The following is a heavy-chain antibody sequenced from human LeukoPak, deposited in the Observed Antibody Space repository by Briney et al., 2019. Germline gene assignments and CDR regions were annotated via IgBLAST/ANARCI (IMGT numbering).Heavy chain of an antibody. J-gene: IGHJ6*03. CDR3: ARSGCSSTSCPRPNYDYYYMDV. CDR1: GFTFSSYW. CDR2: INSDGSST. V-gene: IGHV3-74*01. D-gene: IGHD2-2*01. Sequence: PGGSLRLSCAASGFTFSSYWMHWVRQAPGKGLVWVSRINSDGSSTSYADSVKGRFTISRDNAKNTLYLQMNSLRAEDTAVYYCARSGCSSTSCPRPNYDYYYMDVWGKGTTVTVSS.